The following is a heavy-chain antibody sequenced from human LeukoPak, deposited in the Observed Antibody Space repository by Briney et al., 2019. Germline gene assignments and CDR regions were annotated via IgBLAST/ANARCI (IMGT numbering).Heavy chain of an antibody. CDR1: GFTFSSYA. D-gene: IGHD3-3*01. Sequence: GGSLRLSCAASGFTFSSYAMHWVRQAPGKGLEWVAVISYDGSNKYYADSVKGRFTISRDNSKNTLYLQMNSLRAEDTAVYYCARDPEYYDFWSGYYPPYYFDYWGQGTLVTVSS. CDR3: ARDPEYYDFWSGYYPPYYFDY. CDR2: ISYDGSNK. V-gene: IGHV3-30-3*01. J-gene: IGHJ4*02.